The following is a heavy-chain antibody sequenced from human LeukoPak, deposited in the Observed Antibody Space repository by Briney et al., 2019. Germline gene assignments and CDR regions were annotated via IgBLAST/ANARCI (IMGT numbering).Heavy chain of an antibody. CDR1: GYTYTNHV. CDR2: ISAYNRDT. D-gene: IGHD6-13*01. V-gene: IGHV1-18*04. J-gene: IGHJ4*02. CDR3: ARDPSNTSGWSPYFDY. Sequence: ASVKVSCKASGYTYTNHVITWVRQAPGQGLEWMGWISAYNRDTKYAQNFQGRVTLITESSTNTAYMELKSLKSDDTAVYYCARDPSNTSGWSPYFDYWGQGTLVTVSA.